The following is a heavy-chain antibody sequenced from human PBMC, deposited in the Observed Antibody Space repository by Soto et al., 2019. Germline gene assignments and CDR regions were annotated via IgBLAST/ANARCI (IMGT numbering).Heavy chain of an antibody. V-gene: IGHV1-18*01. CDR2: ISAYNGNT. CDR1: GYTFTSYG. Sequence: QVQLVQSGAEVKKPGASVKVSCKPSGYTFTSYGITWVRQAPGQGLEWMGWISAYNGNTNYAQKFQGRVTMTTDTCTSLADMEVRSLGSDDPAVYYCASGWLGVFVYQFDYWGQGTLVTVSS. CDR3: ASGWLGVFVYQFDY. J-gene: IGHJ4*02. D-gene: IGHD3-10*01.